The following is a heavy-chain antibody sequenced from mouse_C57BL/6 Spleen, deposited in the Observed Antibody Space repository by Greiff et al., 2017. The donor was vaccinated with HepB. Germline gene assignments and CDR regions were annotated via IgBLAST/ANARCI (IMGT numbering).Heavy chain of an antibody. J-gene: IGHJ2*01. Sequence: EVMLVESGGDLVKPGGSLKLSCAASGFTFSSYGMSWVRQTPDKRLEWVATISSGGSYTYYPDSVKGRFTISRDNAKNTLYLQMSSLKSEDTAMYYGARHETGTDYWGQGTTLTVSS. CDR3: ARHETGTDY. D-gene: IGHD4-1*01. CDR2: ISSGGSYT. CDR1: GFTFSSYG. V-gene: IGHV5-6*02.